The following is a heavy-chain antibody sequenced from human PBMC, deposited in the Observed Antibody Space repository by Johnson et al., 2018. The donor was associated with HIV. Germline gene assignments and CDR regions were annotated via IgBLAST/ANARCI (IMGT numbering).Heavy chain of an antibody. CDR1: GFTFTNYG. CDR2: ISYDGSNE. Sequence: QVLLVESGGGVVQPGRSLRLSCAASGFTFTNYGMHWVRQAPGKGLEWVAVISYDGSNEHYTDSVGGRFTIARDNSKNTLHLQMNSLRAEDTAVYYCAQEPAVGYSGSFSGGFDIWGQGTMVTVSS. V-gene: IGHV3-30*18. CDR3: AQEPAVGYSGSFSGGFDI. D-gene: IGHD1-26*01. J-gene: IGHJ3*02.